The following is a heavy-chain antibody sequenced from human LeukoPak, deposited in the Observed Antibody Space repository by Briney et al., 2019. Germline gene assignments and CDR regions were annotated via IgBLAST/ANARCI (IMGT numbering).Heavy chain of an antibody. J-gene: IGHJ4*02. V-gene: IGHV3-7*01. Sequence: PGGSLRLSCAASGFTFSDCWLSWVRLAPGKGLEWLANINQDGSEKYFVDSVRGRFTISRDNGKDSLYLQMISLRAEDTAVYYCARSPIDYPRWGYYFDYWGLGTLVTVSS. D-gene: IGHD3-16*01. CDR2: INQDGSEK. CDR3: ARSPIDYPRWGYYFDY. CDR1: GFTFSDCW.